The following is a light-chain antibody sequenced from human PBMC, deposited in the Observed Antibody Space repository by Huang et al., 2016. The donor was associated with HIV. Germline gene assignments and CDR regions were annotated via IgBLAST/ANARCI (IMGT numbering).Light chain of an antibody. CDR1: RSVSSN. CDR3: QQYNNWLLS. J-gene: IGKJ4*01. CDR2: GSS. Sequence: IVMTQSPATLSVSPGERVTVSCRANRSVSSNLALYQQRPGQAPRLLIYGSSTRASGIPARFSGSGSGTDFSLTISSLQSEDFALYYCQQYNNWLLSFGGGTRVDI. V-gene: IGKV3-15*01.